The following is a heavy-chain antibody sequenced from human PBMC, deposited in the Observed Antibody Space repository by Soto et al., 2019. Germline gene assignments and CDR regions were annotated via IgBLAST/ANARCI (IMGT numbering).Heavy chain of an antibody. CDR3: ARGRGDFWSGYWYFDL. D-gene: IGHD3-3*01. CDR1: GGSFSGYY. V-gene: IGHV4-34*01. Sequence: QVQLQQWGAGLLKPSETLSLTCAVYGGSFSGYYWSWIRQPPGKGLEWIGEINHSGSTNYNPSLKSRVTISVGTSKNQFSLKLSSVTAADTAVYYCARGRGDFWSGYWYFDLWGRGTLVNVSS. J-gene: IGHJ2*01. CDR2: INHSGST.